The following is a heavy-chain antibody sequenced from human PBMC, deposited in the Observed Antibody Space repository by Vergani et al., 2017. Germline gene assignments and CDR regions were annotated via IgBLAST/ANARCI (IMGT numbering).Heavy chain of an antibody. Sequence: EVQLLESGGGLVQPGGSLRLTCAASEFTFSNYAMNWVRQAPGKGLEWVASIRNKAYGGTTEYAVSLKGRFTISTDDSKRLAYLQLSGLKTEDTAVYFCSSGRGYSFGYSDYWGQGTLVTVAS. CDR2: IRNKAYGGTT. CDR3: SSGRGYSFGYSDY. J-gene: IGHJ4*02. V-gene: IGHV3-49*04. CDR1: EFTFSNYA. D-gene: IGHD5-18*01.